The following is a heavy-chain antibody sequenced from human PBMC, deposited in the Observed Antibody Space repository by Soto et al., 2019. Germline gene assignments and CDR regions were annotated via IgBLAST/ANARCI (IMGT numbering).Heavy chain of an antibody. J-gene: IGHJ6*02. D-gene: IGHD2-2*01. V-gene: IGHV1-46*03. Sequence: ASLKVSCKSSGSTFTSYYVHGVRQSPGQGLEWMGIINPSGGSTSYAQKFQGRVTMTRDTSTSTVYMELSSLRSEDTAVYYCARDIVVVPAATYYYYYGMDVWGQGTTVTVSS. CDR3: ARDIVVVPAATYYYYYGMDV. CDR1: GSTFTSYY. CDR2: INPSGGST.